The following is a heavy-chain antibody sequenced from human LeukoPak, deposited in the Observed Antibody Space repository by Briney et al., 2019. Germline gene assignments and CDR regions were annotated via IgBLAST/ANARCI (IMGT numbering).Heavy chain of an antibody. Sequence: SETLPLTCAVYGGSFSGYYWSWIRQPPGKGLEWIGEINHSGSTNYNPSLKSRVTISVDTSKNQFSLKLSSVTAADTAVYYCARRIRWGYYFDYWGQGTLVTVSS. D-gene: IGHD3-16*01. CDR1: GGSFSGYY. CDR3: ARRIRWGYYFDY. J-gene: IGHJ4*02. CDR2: INHSGST. V-gene: IGHV4-34*01.